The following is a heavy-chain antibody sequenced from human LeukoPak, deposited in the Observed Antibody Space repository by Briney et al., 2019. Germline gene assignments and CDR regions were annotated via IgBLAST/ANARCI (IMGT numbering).Heavy chain of an antibody. V-gene: IGHV1-46*01. Sequence: ASVKVSCKASGYTFTDYYMHWVRQAPGQGLEWMGIINPSGGSTSYAQKFQGRVTMTRDMSTSTVYMELSSLRSEDTAVYYCARDNNGGGPRFDYWGQGTLVTVSS. D-gene: IGHD2-8*01. CDR2: INPSGGST. CDR1: GYTFTDYY. J-gene: IGHJ4*02. CDR3: ARDNNGGGPRFDY.